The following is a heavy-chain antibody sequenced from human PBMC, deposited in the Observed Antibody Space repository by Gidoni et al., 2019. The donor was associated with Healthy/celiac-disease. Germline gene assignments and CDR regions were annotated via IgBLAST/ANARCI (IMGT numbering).Heavy chain of an antibody. V-gene: IGHV3-48*01. J-gene: IGHJ5*02. CDR2: ISSSSSTI. CDR3: AREVWDYEGIWFDP. CDR1: GFTFSSYS. Sequence: EVQLVESGGGLVQPGGSLRLSCAASGFTFSSYSMNWVRQAPGKGLEWVSYISSSSSTIYYADSVKGRFTISRDNAKNSLYLQMNSLRAEDTAVYYCAREVWDYEGIWFDPWGQGTLVTVSS. D-gene: IGHD4-17*01.